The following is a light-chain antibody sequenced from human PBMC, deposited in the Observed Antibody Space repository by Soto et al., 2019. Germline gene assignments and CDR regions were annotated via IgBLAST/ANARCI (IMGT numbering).Light chain of an antibody. Sequence: ELVLTQSPGTLSLSPGDRATLSCRSSQSAYRSFLSWDQQKPGQAPRLVIYGASNTVPGIPDRFSGSGSGTDFTLTISGLEPEDFAVYYCQQYGTSLFTFGGGTRVEIK. CDR1: QSAYRSF. CDR3: QQYGTSLFT. CDR2: GAS. J-gene: IGKJ4*01. V-gene: IGKV3-20*01.